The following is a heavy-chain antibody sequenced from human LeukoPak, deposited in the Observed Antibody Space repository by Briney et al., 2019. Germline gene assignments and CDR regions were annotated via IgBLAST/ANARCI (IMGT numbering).Heavy chain of an antibody. CDR3: AKGRSGSYHWDAFDI. Sequence: GGSLRLSCAASGFTFSTYAMSWVRQAAGKGLEWVSAISGSGGSTYYADSVKGRFTISRDNSKNTLYLQMNSLRAEDTAAYYCAKGRSGSYHWDAFDIWGQGTMVTVSS. J-gene: IGHJ3*02. V-gene: IGHV3-23*01. CDR1: GFTFSTYA. D-gene: IGHD1-26*01. CDR2: ISGSGGST.